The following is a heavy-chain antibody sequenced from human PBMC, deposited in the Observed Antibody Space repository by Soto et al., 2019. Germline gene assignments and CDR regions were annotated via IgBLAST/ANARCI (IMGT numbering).Heavy chain of an antibody. V-gene: IGHV4-39*01. J-gene: IGHJ4*02. Sequence: QLQLQESGPGLVKPSETLSLTCTVSGGSISSSSYYWGWIRQPPGKGLEWIGSIYYSGSTYYNPSLKSRVTISVDTSKNQFSLKLSSVTVADTAVYYCSRHSSVLYDDSDFDYWGQGTLVTVSS. D-gene: IGHD6-19*01. CDR1: GGSISSSSYY. CDR3: SRHSSVLYDDSDFDY. CDR2: IYYSGST.